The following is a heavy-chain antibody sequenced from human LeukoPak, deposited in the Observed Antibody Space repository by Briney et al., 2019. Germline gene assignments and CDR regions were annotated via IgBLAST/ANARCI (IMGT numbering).Heavy chain of an antibody. Sequence: PGGSLRLSCAASGFTFSTYGMHWVRQAPGKGLEWVTVISYDGRHKYYADSVKGRFTISRDNSKNTLYLEMVSLRAEDTAVYYCASNSGLGWGQGTLVTVSS. V-gene: IGHV3-33*01. CDR1: GFTFSTYG. CDR3: ASNSGLG. D-gene: IGHD5-12*01. CDR2: ISYDGRHK. J-gene: IGHJ4*02.